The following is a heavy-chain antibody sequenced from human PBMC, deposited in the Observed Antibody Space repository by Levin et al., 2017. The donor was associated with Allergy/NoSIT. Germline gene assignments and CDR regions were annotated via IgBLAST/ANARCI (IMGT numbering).Heavy chain of an antibody. D-gene: IGHD6-13*01. CDR3: ARVTLAAAQSPGIDY. V-gene: IGHV3-13*04. CDR2: IGTAGDT. Sequence: GGSLRLSCAASGFTFSSYDMHWVRQATGKGLEWVSAIGTAGDTYYPGSVKGRFTISRENAKNSLYLQMNSLRAGDTAVYYCARVTLAAAQSPGIDYWGQGTLVTVSS. CDR1: GFTFSSYD. J-gene: IGHJ4*02.